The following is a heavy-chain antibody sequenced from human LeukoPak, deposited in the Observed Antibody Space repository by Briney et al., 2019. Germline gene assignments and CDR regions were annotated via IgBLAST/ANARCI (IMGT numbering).Heavy chain of an antibody. D-gene: IGHD2/OR15-2a*01. Sequence: PGGSLRLSCAASGFTFSSYSMNWVRQAPGKGLEWVSYISSSGNTIYYADSVKGRFTISRDNAKNSLYLQMSSLRAEDTAVYYCARRSSRSFDYWGRGTLVAVSS. V-gene: IGHV3-48*04. CDR2: ISSSGNTI. CDR1: GFTFSSYS. CDR3: ARRSSRSFDY. J-gene: IGHJ4*02.